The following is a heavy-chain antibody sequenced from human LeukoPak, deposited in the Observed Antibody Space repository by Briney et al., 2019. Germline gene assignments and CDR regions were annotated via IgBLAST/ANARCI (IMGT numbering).Heavy chain of an antibody. CDR3: AKGGRTGSYLDY. CDR2: IKQDGSEK. D-gene: IGHD3/OR15-3a*01. CDR1: GFTFSSYW. Sequence: GGSLRLSCAASGFTFSSYWMSWVRQAPGKGREWVANIKQDGSEKYYVDSVKGRFTISRDNSKNTLYLQMNSLRAEDTAVYYCAKGGRTGSYLDYWGQGTLVTVSS. V-gene: IGHV3-7*03. J-gene: IGHJ4*02.